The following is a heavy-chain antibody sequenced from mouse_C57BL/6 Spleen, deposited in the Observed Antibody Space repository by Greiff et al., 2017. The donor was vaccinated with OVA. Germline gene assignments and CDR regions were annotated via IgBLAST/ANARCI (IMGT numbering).Heavy chain of an antibody. CDR2: IHPNSGST. Sequence: QVQLQQPGAELVKPGASVKLSCKASGYTFTSYWMRWVKQRPGQGLEWIGMIHPNSGSTNYNEKFKSKATLTVDKSSSTAYLQLSSLTSEDSAVYYCARADYGNFYWYFDVWGTGTTVTVSS. J-gene: IGHJ1*03. CDR3: ARADYGNFYWYFDV. CDR1: GYTFTSYW. D-gene: IGHD2-1*01. V-gene: IGHV1-64*01.